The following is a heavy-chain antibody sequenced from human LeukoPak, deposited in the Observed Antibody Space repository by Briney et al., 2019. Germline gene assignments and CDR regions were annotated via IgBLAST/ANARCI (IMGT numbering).Heavy chain of an antibody. CDR2: LNQDGSVQ. D-gene: IGHD2-8*01. V-gene: IGHV3-7*01. J-gene: IGHJ3*01. CDR1: GFTFSHYW. Sequence: PGGSLRLSCVASGFTFSHYWMTWYHQAPGKGLEWVANLNQDGSVQAYGDSVGGRFTISRDNAKNSVYIQMNSLRVEDTAMYFCARDHNVADVWGRGTKVTVSS. CDR3: ARDHNVADV.